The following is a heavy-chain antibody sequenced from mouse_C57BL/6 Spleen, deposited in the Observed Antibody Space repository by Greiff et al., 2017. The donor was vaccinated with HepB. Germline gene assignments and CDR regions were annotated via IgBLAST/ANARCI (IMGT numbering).Heavy chain of an antibody. CDR2: ISSGSSTI. CDR3: ENPYDYDGSWFAY. D-gene: IGHD2-4*01. J-gene: IGHJ3*01. V-gene: IGHV5-17*01. Sequence: EVNVVESGGGLVKPGGSLKLSCAASGFTFSDYGMHWVRQAPEKGLEWVAYISSGSSTIYYADTVKGRFTISRDNAKNTLFLQMTSLRSEDTAMYYCENPYDYDGSWFAYWGQGTLVTVSA. CDR1: GFTFSDYG.